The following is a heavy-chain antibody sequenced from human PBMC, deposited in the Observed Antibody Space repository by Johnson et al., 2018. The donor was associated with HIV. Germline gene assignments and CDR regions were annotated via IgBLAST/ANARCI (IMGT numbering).Heavy chain of an antibody. CDR2: ISYDGSNK. CDR3: RVVTGAFDI. D-gene: IGHD4-23*01. Sequence: VESGGGVVQPGRSLRLSCAASGFTFGSYGIHWVRQVPGKGLEWVAVISYDGSNKYYAASVKGRFTISRDDSKNTLYLQMNSLRAEDTAVYYCRVVTGAFDIWGQGTMVTVSS. CDR1: GFTFGSYG. V-gene: IGHV3-30*19. J-gene: IGHJ3*02.